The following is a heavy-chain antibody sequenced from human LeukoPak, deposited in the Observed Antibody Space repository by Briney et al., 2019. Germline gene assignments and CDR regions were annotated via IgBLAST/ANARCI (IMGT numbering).Heavy chain of an antibody. V-gene: IGHV3-23*01. D-gene: IGHD6-19*01. CDR3: AKHGFSSGWPQVPSEH. Sequence: GGSLRLSCTASRFTFSNYALSWVRQAPGKGLEWASAISGSAEHTYYADSVKGRFTISRDNSKNTLYLQMISLRAEDTAVYYCAKHGFSSGWPQVPSEHWGQGTLVTVSS. CDR1: RFTFSNYA. J-gene: IGHJ4*02. CDR2: ISGSAEHT.